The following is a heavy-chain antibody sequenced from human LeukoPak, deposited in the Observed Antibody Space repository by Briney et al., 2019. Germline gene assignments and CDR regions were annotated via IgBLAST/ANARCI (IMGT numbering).Heavy chain of an antibody. CDR1: GGTFSSYA. J-gene: IGHJ4*02. CDR2: IIPIFGTA. Sequence: ASVKVSCKASGGTFSSYAISWVRQAPGQGLEWMGGIIPIFGTANYAQKFQGRVTITADESTSTAYMELSSLRSEDTAVYYCAREGSEKYQLLSYWGQGTLVTVSS. V-gene: IGHV1-69*13. D-gene: IGHD2-2*01. CDR3: AREGSEKYQLLSY.